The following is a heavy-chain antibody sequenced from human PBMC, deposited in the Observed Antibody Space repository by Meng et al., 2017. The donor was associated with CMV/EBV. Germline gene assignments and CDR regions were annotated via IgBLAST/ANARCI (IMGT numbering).Heavy chain of an antibody. CDR3: VRDHNWGPDY. Sequence: QGQLWQLGVGVKSPVASLKFSCQTSGYRFSNNNMHWVRQAPGQGLEWMGWIYPNSGGTHYAQKFQDRVTMTRDTSISTVYMELSRLTSDDTAVYYCVRDHNWGPDYWGQGTLVTVSS. D-gene: IGHD1-1*01. V-gene: IGHV1-2*02. CDR1: GYRFSNNN. CDR2: IYPNSGGT. J-gene: IGHJ4*02.